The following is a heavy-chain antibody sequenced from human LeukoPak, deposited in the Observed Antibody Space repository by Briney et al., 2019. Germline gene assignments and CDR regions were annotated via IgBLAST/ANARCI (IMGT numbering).Heavy chain of an antibody. J-gene: IGHJ4*02. Sequence: AXISNDGSNNYYADSVNGRFTISRDNSKNTLYLHMNSLRAEDTAVYYCAKERAGYTNPYYFDYWGQGTLVAVSS. CDR2: ISNDGSNN. V-gene: IGHV3-30*07. CDR3: AKERAGYTNPYYFDY. D-gene: IGHD3-16*02.